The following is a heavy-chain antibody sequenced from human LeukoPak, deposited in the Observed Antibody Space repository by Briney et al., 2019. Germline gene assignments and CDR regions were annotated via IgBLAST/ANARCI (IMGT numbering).Heavy chain of an antibody. CDR2: IIPIFGIA. J-gene: IGHJ6*02. V-gene: IGHV1-69*04. CDR3: ARDLYSSGWYYYYYGMDV. Sequence: SVKVSCKASGGTFSSYAISWVRQAPGQGLEWMGRIIPIFGIANYARKFQGSVTITADKSTSTAYMELSSLRSEDTAVYYCARDLYSSGWYYYYYGMDVWGQGTTVTVSS. CDR1: GGTFSSYA. D-gene: IGHD6-19*01.